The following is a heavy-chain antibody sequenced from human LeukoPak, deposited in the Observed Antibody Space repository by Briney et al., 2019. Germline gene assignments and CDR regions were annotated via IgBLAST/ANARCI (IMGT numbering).Heavy chain of an antibody. CDR3: ARVPVLKGAFDI. CDR2: IYRSGST. V-gene: IGHV4-39*07. Sequence: SVTLSLTCTVSGGSISSSYYWGWIRQPPGKGLQWIGSIYRSGSTYYNPSLKSRVTISVDTSKNQFSLKLSSVTAADTAVYYCARVPVLKGAFDIWGQGTMVTVSS. J-gene: IGHJ3*02. D-gene: IGHD4/OR15-4a*01. CDR1: GGSISSSYY.